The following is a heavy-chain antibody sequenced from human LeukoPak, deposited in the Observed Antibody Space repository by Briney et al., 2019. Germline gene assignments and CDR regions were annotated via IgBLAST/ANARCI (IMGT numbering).Heavy chain of an antibody. CDR3: AKEGGRGTAMVTNYYYGMDV. J-gene: IGHJ6*02. CDR2: ISYDGSNK. D-gene: IGHD5-18*01. Sequence: GSLRLSCAASGFTFSSYGMHWVRQAPGKGLEWVAVISYDGSNKYYADSVKGRFTISRDNSKNTLYLQMNSLRAEDTAVYYCAKEGGRGTAMVTNYYYGMDVWGQGTTVTVSS. V-gene: IGHV3-30*18. CDR1: GFTFSSYG.